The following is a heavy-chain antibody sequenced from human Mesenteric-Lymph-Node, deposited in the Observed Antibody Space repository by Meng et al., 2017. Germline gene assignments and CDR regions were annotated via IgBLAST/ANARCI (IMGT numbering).Heavy chain of an antibody. D-gene: IGHD4-17*01. Sequence: QVQLRQWGAGLLKPSETRSLTGAVYGGSFSGYYWSWIRQPPGKGLEWIGEIYHSGSTNYNPSLKSRVTISVDESKNQFSLRLSSVTAADTAVYYCTTLYGDSISWGQGTLVTVFS. CDR1: GGSFSGYY. CDR3: TTLYGDSIS. CDR2: IYHSGST. V-gene: IGHV4-34*01. J-gene: IGHJ4*02.